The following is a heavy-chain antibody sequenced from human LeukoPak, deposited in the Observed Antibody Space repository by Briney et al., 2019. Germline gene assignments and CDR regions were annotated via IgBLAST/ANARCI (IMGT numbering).Heavy chain of an antibody. Sequence: ASVKVSCKASGYTFTGYYMHWVRQAPGQGLEWMGRINPNSGGTNYAQKFQGRVTMTRDTSISTAYMELSRLRSDDTAVDYCAREVASVFSDDYWGQGTLVTVSS. CDR2: INPNSGGT. CDR3: AREVASVFSDDY. CDR1: GYTFTGYY. V-gene: IGHV1-2*06. J-gene: IGHJ4*02. D-gene: IGHD2-8*01.